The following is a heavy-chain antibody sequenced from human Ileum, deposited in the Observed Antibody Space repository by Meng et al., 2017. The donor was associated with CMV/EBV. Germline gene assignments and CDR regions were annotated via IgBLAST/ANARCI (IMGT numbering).Heavy chain of an antibody. CDR3: ARDGNQGDY. CDR1: GFTFSSYS. J-gene: IGHJ4*02. CDR2: ISSSSSTI. V-gene: IGHV3-48*04. D-gene: IGHD1-26*01. Sequence: GESLKISCVASGFTFSSYSMNWVRQAPGKGLEWVSYISSSSSTIYYVDSVRGRFTISRDNAKNSLYLQMNSLKAEDTAVYYCARDGNQGDYWGQGTLVTVSS.